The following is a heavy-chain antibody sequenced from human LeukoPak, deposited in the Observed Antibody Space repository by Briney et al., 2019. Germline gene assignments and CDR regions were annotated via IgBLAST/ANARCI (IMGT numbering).Heavy chain of an antibody. Sequence: GGSLRLSCAASGFTFSSYAMHWVRQAPGKGLEWEAVISYDGSNKYYADSVKGRFTISRDNSKNTLYLQMNSLRAEDTAVYYCARGTIAAADYWGQGTLVTVSS. J-gene: IGHJ4*02. CDR2: ISYDGSNK. CDR3: ARGTIAAADY. CDR1: GFTFSSYA. V-gene: IGHV3-30-3*01. D-gene: IGHD6-13*01.